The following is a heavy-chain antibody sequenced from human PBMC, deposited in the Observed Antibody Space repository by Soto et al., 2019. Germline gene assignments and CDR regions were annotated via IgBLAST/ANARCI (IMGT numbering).Heavy chain of an antibody. V-gene: IGHV3-21*01. CDR1: GFTFSSYS. D-gene: IGHD6-19*01. J-gene: IGHJ3*02. CDR2: ISSSSSYI. CDR3: ASARQWLTRGAFDI. Sequence: EVQLVESGGGLVKPGGSMRLSCAASGFTFSSYSMNWVRQDPGKGLEWVSSISSSSSYIYYADSVKGRFTISRDNAKNSLYLQMNSLRAEDTAVYYCASARQWLTRGAFDIWGQGTMVTVSS.